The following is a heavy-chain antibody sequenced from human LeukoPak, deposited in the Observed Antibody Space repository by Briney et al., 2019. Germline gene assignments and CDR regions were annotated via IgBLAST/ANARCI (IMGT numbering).Heavy chain of an antibody. V-gene: IGHV4-34*01. CDR3: ASRYCSGGSCYSHYFDY. CDR2: IHHSGSA. Sequence: SETLSLTCAVYGGSISGYYWSWIRQPPGKGLEWIAEIHHSGSANYNPSLKSRVTISVDTSKNQFSLKLSSVTAADTAVYYCASRYCSGGSCYSHYFDYWGQGTLVTVSS. CDR1: GGSISGYY. J-gene: IGHJ4*02. D-gene: IGHD2-15*01.